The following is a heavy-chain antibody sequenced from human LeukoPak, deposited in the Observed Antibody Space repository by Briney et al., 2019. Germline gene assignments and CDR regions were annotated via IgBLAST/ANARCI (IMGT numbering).Heavy chain of an antibody. CDR3: ARYSYGLNYYYYYGMDV. Sequence: SETLSLTCTVSGGSISSYYWSWIRQPPGKGLEWIGYIYYSGSTNYNPSLKSRVTISVDTSKNQFSLKLSSVTAADTAVYYCARYSYGLNYYYYYGMDVWGQGTTVTVSS. CDR1: GGSISSYY. CDR2: IYYSGST. D-gene: IGHD5-18*01. J-gene: IGHJ6*02. V-gene: IGHV4-59*08.